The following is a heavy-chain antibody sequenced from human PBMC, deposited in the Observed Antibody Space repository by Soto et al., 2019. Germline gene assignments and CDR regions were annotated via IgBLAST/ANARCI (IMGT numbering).Heavy chain of an antibody. Sequence: SETLSLTCAVYGGSFSGYYWSWIRQPPGKGLEWIGEINHSGSTNYNPSLKSRVTISVDTSKNQFSLKLSSVTAADTAVYYCARVLFEGATVCELDYWGQGTLVTVSS. D-gene: IGHD1-26*01. J-gene: IGHJ4*02. CDR2: INHSGST. V-gene: IGHV4-34*01. CDR1: GGSFSGYY. CDR3: ARVLFEGATVCELDY.